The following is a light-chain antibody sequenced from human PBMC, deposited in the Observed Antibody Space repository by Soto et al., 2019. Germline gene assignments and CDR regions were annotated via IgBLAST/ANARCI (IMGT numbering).Light chain of an antibody. J-gene: IGKJ2*01. V-gene: IGKV1-33*01. CDR3: QQSDGVPRT. CDR1: QEISKN. CDR2: GAT. Sequence: DIQLAQSPPSLSAVVGDRISITCQASQEISKNLNWYRQTPGKAPQLLIYGATNLAPGVPSRFSGSGYGTHFTFTIRSLQPEDIAKYYCQQSDGVPRTFGQGTKLEIK.